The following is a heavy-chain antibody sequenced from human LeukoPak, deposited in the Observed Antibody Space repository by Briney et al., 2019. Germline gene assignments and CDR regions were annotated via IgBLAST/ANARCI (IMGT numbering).Heavy chain of an antibody. V-gene: IGHV1-18*04. D-gene: IGHD3-10*01. Sequence: GASVKVSCKASGYTFTSYGISWVRQAPGQGLEWMGWISAYNGNTNYAQKLQGRVTMTTDTSTSTAYMELRSLRSDDTAVYYCASPGSGGPRGYYYGMDVWGQGTTVTVSS. CDR2: ISAYNGNT. CDR1: GYTFTSYG. CDR3: ASPGSGGPRGYYYGMDV. J-gene: IGHJ6*02.